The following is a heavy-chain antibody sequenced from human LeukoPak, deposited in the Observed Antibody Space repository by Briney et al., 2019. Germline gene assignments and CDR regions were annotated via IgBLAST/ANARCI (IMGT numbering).Heavy chain of an antibody. V-gene: IGHV4-31*03. CDR3: AKFDYGDYSNYFDY. D-gene: IGHD4-17*01. CDR2: IYYSGST. Sequence: PSETLSLTCTVSGGSISRAGYYWSWIRQHPGKGLEWIGYIYYSGSTFYNPSLKSRVTISVDTSKNRFSLKLSSVTAADTAVYFCAKFDYGDYSNYFDYWGQGTLVTVSS. CDR1: GGSISRAGYY. J-gene: IGHJ4*02.